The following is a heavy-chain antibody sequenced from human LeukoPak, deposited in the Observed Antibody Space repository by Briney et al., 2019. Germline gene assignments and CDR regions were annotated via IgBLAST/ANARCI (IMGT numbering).Heavy chain of an antibody. CDR3: ARSSSWYPSPFDY. Sequence: SETLSLTCAVYGGSFSGYYWSWIRQPPGKGLEWIGEINHSGSTYYNPSLKSRVTISVDTSKNQFSLKLSSVTAADTAVYYCARSSSWYPSPFDYWGQGTLVTVSS. J-gene: IGHJ4*02. V-gene: IGHV4-34*01. D-gene: IGHD6-13*01. CDR1: GGSFSGYY. CDR2: INHSGST.